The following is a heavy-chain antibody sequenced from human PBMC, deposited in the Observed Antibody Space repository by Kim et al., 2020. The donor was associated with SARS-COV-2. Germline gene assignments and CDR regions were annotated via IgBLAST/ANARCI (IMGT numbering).Heavy chain of an antibody. Sequence: KGRFTLARDHSENTLYLQLNSLRPEDTAVYYCAKALLRGVNFYYYGMDVWGQGTTVTVSS. CDR3: AKALLRGVNFYYYGMDV. V-gene: IGHV3-30*02. J-gene: IGHJ6*02. D-gene: IGHD3-10*01.